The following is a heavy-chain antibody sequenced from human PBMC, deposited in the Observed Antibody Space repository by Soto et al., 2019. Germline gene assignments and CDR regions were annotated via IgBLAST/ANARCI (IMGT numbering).Heavy chain of an antibody. J-gene: IGHJ4*02. V-gene: IGHV3-23*01. CDR2: FSAGGRA. Sequence: QLLESGGGLVQPGGSLRLSSEASGFSFSSDALSWVRQAPGKGLEWVSTFSAGGRAYYADSVKGRLTIAKDTSKNTLRLQASSLRAEDTAVYYCAKESMPQHYGDTLFDYWGQGTRVTVSS. CDR1: GFSFSSDA. CDR3: AKESMPQHYGDTLFDY. D-gene: IGHD4-17*01.